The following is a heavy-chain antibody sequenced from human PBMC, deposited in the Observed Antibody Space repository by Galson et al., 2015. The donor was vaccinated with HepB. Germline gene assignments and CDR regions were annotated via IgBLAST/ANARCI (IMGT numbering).Heavy chain of an antibody. D-gene: IGHD2-8*01. CDR3: AKPTNGAYTPFYYGMDV. Sequence: SLRLSCAASGFTSSNYGIYWVRQAPGKGLEWVAVISTEGSATYYADSVKGRFTISRDNSKNTLFLQLNSLGGEDTAAYYCAKPTNGAYTPFYYGMDVWGQGTTVTVSS. J-gene: IGHJ6*02. CDR1: GFTSSNYG. CDR2: ISTEGSAT. V-gene: IGHV3-30*18.